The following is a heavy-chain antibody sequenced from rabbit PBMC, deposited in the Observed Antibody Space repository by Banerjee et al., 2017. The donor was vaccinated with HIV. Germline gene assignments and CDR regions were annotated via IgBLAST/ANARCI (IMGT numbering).Heavy chain of an antibody. J-gene: IGHJ4*01. Sequence: QSLEESGGDLVKPGASLTLTCTASGFSFSSGYHMFWVRQAPGKGLESIGCIVTGSGGSTHYASWAKGRFTMSKTSSTTVTLQMTSLTAADTATYFCARGVATTYAYAFNLWGQGTLVTVS. D-gene: IGHD6-1*01. CDR3: ARGVATTYAYAFNL. CDR1: GFSFSSGYH. V-gene: IGHV1S40*01. CDR2: IVTGSGGST.